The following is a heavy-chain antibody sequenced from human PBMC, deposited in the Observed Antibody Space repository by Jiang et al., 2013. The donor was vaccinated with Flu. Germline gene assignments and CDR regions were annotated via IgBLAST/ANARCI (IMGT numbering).Heavy chain of an antibody. V-gene: IGHV1-8*01. J-gene: IGHJ4*02. CDR3: ARGRGSGSYPRDY. D-gene: IGHD3-10*01. Sequence: SGNTGYAQKFQGRVTMTRNTSVSTAYMELSSLRSEDTAVYYCARGRGSGSYPRDYWGQGTLVTVSS. CDR2: SGNT.